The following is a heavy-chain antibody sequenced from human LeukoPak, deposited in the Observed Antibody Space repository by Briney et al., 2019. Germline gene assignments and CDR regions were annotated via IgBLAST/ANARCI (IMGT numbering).Heavy chain of an antibody. CDR3: AKSAKKGIAVAYDAFDI. J-gene: IGHJ3*02. V-gene: IGHV3-74*01. Sequence: GGSLRLSCAASGFSFSVYWMQWVRQAPGKGLEWVSRIDSDGSTTSYADSVKGRFTISRDNAKNTLYLQMNSLRAEDTAVYYCAKSAKKGIAVAYDAFDIWGQGTMVTVSS. D-gene: IGHD6-19*01. CDR1: GFSFSVYW. CDR2: IDSDGSTT.